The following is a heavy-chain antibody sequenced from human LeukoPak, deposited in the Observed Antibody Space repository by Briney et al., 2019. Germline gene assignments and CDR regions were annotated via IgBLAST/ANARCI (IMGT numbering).Heavy chain of an antibody. J-gene: IGHJ5*02. CDR1: GFTFSDYY. Sequence: GGSLRLSCAASGFTFSDYYMSWIRQAPGKGLEWVSYISSSGSTIYYADSVKGRFTISRDNAKNSLYLQMNSLRAEDTALYYCARVWGYYYGSGSYYWFDPWGQGTLVTVSS. CDR2: ISSSGSTI. V-gene: IGHV3-11*01. D-gene: IGHD3-10*01. CDR3: ARVWGYYYGSGSYYWFDP.